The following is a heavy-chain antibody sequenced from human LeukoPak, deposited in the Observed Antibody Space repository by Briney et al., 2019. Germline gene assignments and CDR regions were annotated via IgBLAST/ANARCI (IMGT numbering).Heavy chain of an antibody. CDR1: GGTFSSYA. J-gene: IGHJ4*02. Sequence: ASVKVSCTASGGTFSSYAISWVRQAPGQGLEWMGGIIPIFGTANYAQKFQGRVTITADESTSTAYMELSSLRSEDTAVYYCARTLAYCGGDCYFPLPYWGQGTLVTVSS. CDR3: ARTLAYCGGDCYFPLPY. V-gene: IGHV1-69*13. CDR2: IIPIFGTA. D-gene: IGHD2-21*02.